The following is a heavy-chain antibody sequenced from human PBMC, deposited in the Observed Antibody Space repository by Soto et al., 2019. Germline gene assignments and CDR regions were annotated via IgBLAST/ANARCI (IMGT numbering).Heavy chain of an antibody. Sequence: GESLKISCKGSGYSFTSYWIGWVRQMPGKGLEWMGIIYPGDSDTRYSPSFQGQVTISADKSISTAYLQWSSLKASDTAMYYCARPRGYCSGGSCYPMHAFDIWGQGTMVTVSS. J-gene: IGHJ3*02. CDR1: GYSFTSYW. V-gene: IGHV5-51*01. CDR3: ARPRGYCSGGSCYPMHAFDI. D-gene: IGHD2-15*01. CDR2: IYPGDSDT.